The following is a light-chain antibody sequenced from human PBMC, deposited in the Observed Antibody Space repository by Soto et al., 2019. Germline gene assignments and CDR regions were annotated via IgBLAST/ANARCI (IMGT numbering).Light chain of an antibody. CDR2: RNN. Sequence: QSVLTQPPSASGTPGQRVTISCSGTSSRIESNYVYWYQQLPGTAPRLLIYRNNQRPSGVPVRFSGSKSGTSASLAISALRSEDEADYYCTVWDDSLRGRLFGGGTKVTVL. J-gene: IGLJ2*01. CDR1: SSRIESNY. CDR3: TVWDDSLRGRL. V-gene: IGLV1-47*01.